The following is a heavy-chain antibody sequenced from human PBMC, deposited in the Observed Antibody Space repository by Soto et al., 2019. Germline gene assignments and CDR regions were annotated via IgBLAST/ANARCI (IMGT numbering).Heavy chain of an antibody. J-gene: IGHJ6*02. CDR3: TRSGPIDYYGSGSYYKADYYYGMDV. Sequence: GGSLRLSCTASGFTFGDYAMSWFRQAPGKGLEWVGFIRSKAYGGTTEYAASVKGRFTISRDDSKSIAYLQMNSLKTEDTAVYYCTRSGPIDYYGSGSYYKADYYYGMDVWGQGTTVTVSS. D-gene: IGHD3-10*01. V-gene: IGHV3-49*03. CDR1: GFTFGDYA. CDR2: IRSKAYGGTT.